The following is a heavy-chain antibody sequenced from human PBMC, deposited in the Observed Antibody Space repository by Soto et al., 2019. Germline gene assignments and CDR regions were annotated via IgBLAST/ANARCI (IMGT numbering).Heavy chain of an antibody. V-gene: IGHV3-9*01. J-gene: IGHJ3*02. CDR2: ISWNSGSI. CDR1: GFTFDDYA. CDR3: AKDLYSSGAFDI. Sequence: EVQLVESGGGLVQPGRSLRLSCAASGFTFDDYAMHWVRQAPGKGLEWVSGISWNSGSIGYADSVKGRFTISRDNAKNSLYLQMNSLRAEDTALYYCAKDLYSSGAFDIWGQGTMVTVSS. D-gene: IGHD6-19*01.